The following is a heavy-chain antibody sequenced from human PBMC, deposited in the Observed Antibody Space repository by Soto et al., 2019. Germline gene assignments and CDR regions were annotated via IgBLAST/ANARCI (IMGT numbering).Heavy chain of an antibody. CDR2: ISGDGINT. CDR1: GFNFGFFG. CDR3: ARGNLSFYFDA. V-gene: IGHV3-30*03. D-gene: IGHD3-10*01. J-gene: IGHJ4*02. Sequence: QIQLVESGGDVVQPGRSLRLSCAASGFNFGFFGMNGLRQAPGKGLEWVAFISGDGINTHYADSVRGRFTLSRDYSTKTMYLQRYTMREDDTALYYFARGNLSFYFDAWGQGPLVTVSS.